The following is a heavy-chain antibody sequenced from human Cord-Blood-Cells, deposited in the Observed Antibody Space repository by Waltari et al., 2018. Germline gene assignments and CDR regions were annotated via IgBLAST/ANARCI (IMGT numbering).Heavy chain of an antibody. D-gene: IGHD3-3*01. CDR2: ISGSGGST. CDR3: AKGTGVDFWSGPYFDY. J-gene: IGHJ4*02. CDR1: GFTFRAYA. V-gene: IGHV3-23*01. Sequence: EVQLLESGGGLVQPGGSLRLSCAASGFTFRAYAMSWVRQAPAKGLEWVSAISGSGGSTYYADSVKGRFTISRDNSKNTLYLQMNSLRAEDTAVYYCAKGTGVDFWSGPYFDYWGQGTLVTVSS.